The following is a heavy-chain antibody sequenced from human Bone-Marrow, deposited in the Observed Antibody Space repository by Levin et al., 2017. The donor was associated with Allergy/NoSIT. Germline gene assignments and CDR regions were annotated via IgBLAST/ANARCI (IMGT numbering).Heavy chain of an antibody. Sequence: SCAASGFDFRNYAMHWVRQAPGKGLEWVSVISYDGGNEYYADSVKGRVTISRDNSKNTLHLQMYSLTPEDTAVYFCARVLRYFDFWTGPENDYYYGLDVWGQGTTVTVSS. CDR2: ISYDGGNE. D-gene: IGHD3-3*01. CDR3: ARVLRYFDFWTGPENDYYYGLDV. J-gene: IGHJ6*02. CDR1: GFDFRNYA. V-gene: IGHV3-30-3*01.